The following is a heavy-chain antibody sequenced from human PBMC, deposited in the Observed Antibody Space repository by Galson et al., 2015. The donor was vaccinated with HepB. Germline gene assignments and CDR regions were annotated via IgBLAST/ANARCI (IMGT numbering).Heavy chain of an antibody. CDR2: IIPILAIA. D-gene: IGHD7-27*01. CDR1: GGTFSRYS. CDR3: ARDPAGVSGAPGGAFDV. J-gene: IGHJ3*01. V-gene: IGHV1-69*10. Sequence: SVKVSCKASGGTFSRYSINWARQAPGQGLEWMGGIIPILAIANYAQKFQGRVTITADTSTSTVSMELSSLRSEDTAVYYCARDPAGVSGAPGGAFDVWGQGTIVTVSS.